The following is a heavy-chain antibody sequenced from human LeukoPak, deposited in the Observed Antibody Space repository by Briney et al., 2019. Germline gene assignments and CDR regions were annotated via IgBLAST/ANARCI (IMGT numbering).Heavy chain of an antibody. CDR1: GGSISSGDYY. CDR3: ARVGFGEPMGYFDY. Sequence: PSQTLSLTCTVSGGSISSGDYYWRWIRQPPGKGLEWIVYIYYSGSTYYNPSRKSRVTISVDTSKNQFSLKLSSVTAADTAVYYCARVGFGEPMGYFDYWGQGTLVTVSS. CDR2: IYYSGST. J-gene: IGHJ4*02. V-gene: IGHV4-30-4*08. D-gene: IGHD3-10*01.